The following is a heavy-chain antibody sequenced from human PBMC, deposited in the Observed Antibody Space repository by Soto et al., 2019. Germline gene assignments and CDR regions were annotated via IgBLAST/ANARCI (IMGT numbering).Heavy chain of an antibody. CDR3: ARDYSSSSNYYYYYCMDV. V-gene: IGHV4-61*01. CDR2: IYYSGST. Sequence: QVQLQESGPGLVKPSETLSLTCTVSGGSVSSGSYFWSWIRQPPGKGLEWIGYIYYSGSTNYNPSLKSRVTISVDTSKNQFSLKLSSVTAADTAVYYCARDYSSSSNYYYYYCMDVWGQGTTVTVSS. D-gene: IGHD6-6*01. CDR1: GGSVSSGSYF. J-gene: IGHJ6*02.